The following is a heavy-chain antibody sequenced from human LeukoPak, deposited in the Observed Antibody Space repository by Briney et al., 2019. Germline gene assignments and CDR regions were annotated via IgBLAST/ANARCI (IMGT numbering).Heavy chain of an antibody. Sequence: GSSVKVSCKASGGTFSSYAISWVRQAPGQGLEWMGRIIPILGIANYAQKFQGRVTITADKSTSTAYMELSSLRSEDTAVYYCARPITYYYDSSGYLVWGQGTTVTVSS. D-gene: IGHD3-22*01. V-gene: IGHV1-69*04. CDR1: GGTFSSYA. CDR3: ARPITYYYDSSGYLV. CDR2: IIPILGIA. J-gene: IGHJ6*02.